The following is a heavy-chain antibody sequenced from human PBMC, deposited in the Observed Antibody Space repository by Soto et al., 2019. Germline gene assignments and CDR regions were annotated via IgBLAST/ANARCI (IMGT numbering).Heavy chain of an antibody. CDR2: IYYSGST. V-gene: IGHV4-39*01. J-gene: IGHJ4*02. CDR3: AREDMVRGGIEY. Sequence: PSETLSLTCTFSVVSISSSSNYWGGSRQPPWKGLEWIGSIYYSGSTYYNPSLKSRVTISVDTSKNQFSLKLSSVTAADTAVYYCAREDMVRGGIEYWGQGTPVSLS. CDR1: VVSISSSSNY. D-gene: IGHD3-10*01.